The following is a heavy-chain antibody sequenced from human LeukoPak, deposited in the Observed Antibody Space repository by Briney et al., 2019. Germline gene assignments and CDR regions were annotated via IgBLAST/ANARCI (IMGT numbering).Heavy chain of an antibody. Sequence: GGSLRLSCAASGFTFSSYAMSWVRQAPGKGLEWVSAISGSGGSTYYADSVKGRFTISRDNSKNTLYLQMNSLRAEDTAVYYCAKDIRAVIASGGFYFDNWGQGTLVTVSS. CDR2: ISGSGGST. CDR1: GFTFSSYA. CDR3: AKDIRAVIASGGFYFDN. D-gene: IGHD3-10*01. J-gene: IGHJ4*02. V-gene: IGHV3-23*01.